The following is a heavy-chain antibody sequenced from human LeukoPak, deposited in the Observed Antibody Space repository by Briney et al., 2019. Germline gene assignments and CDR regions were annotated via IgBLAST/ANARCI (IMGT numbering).Heavy chain of an antibody. CDR3: ATNRPVGGAYLGSFDM. D-gene: IGHD1-26*01. CDR1: GGSMTSYY. CDR2: FHHTGGT. J-gene: IGHJ3*02. Sequence: PSETLSLTCSVSGGSMTSYYWSWIRQPPGKGLEWIGFFHHTGGTNYNPYVKSRVTISGDTPKNQVSLKMTSVTAADTAVYYCATNRPVGGAYLGSFDMWGHGTLVTVSS. V-gene: IGHV4-59*01.